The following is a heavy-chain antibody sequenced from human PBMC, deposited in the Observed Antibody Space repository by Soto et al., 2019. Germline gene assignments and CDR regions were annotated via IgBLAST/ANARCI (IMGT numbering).Heavy chain of an antibody. CDR1: GSSFGCHH. Sequence: GGSLRRSCAASGSSFGCHHMHWLRQAPGKGLEWVSIIWYDGSQKHYADAVKGRFTVSRDNSKNILYLQMDSLRVEDTAVYYCTTETNLSFDYWGQGALVTVSS. CDR2: IWYDGSQK. J-gene: IGHJ4*02. V-gene: IGHV3-33*01. CDR3: TTETNLSFDY.